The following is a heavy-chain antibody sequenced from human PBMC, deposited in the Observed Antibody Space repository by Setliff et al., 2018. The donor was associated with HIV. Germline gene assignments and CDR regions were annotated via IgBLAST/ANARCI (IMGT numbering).Heavy chain of an antibody. CDR1: GYSFNIYW. Sequence: RGESLKISCKGSGYSFNIYWIGWVRQMPGKGLEWMGIIYPGDSDTIYSPSFQGQVTISVDKSITTAYLQWSSLKASDTAMYYCARLSRHYSDSTAYHDAFDVWGQGTKVTVSS. V-gene: IGHV5-51*01. CDR2: IYPGDSDT. D-gene: IGHD3-22*01. J-gene: IGHJ3*01. CDR3: ARLSRHYSDSTAYHDAFDV.